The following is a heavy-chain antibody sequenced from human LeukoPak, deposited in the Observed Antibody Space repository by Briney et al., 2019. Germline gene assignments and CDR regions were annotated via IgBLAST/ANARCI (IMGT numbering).Heavy chain of an antibody. V-gene: IGHV3-7*04. CDR1: EFSFSKSW. CDR3: ARGHWGMDV. D-gene: IGHD3-16*01. Sequence: GGSLRLSCAASEFSFSKSWMTWIRQAPGKGLERVANIKPDGSDKYYVDSVKGRFSISRDNAKNSLYLQMNSLRVEETAVYYCARGHWGMDVWGQGTTVTVSS. CDR2: IKPDGSDK. J-gene: IGHJ6*02.